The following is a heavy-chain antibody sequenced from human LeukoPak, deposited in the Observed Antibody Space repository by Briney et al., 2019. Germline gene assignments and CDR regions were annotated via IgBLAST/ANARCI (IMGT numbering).Heavy chain of an antibody. D-gene: IGHD3-22*01. Sequence: PGEALRLSCAASGFTFSSYWMSWVRQAPGKGLEWVANITKDGSEKQYVDCGEGRYTISRDNAKNALYMQMNSLRAEDTAVYYCARDRIYYDSSGYSDYWGQGTLVTV. V-gene: IGHV3-7*01. J-gene: IGHJ4*02. CDR1: GFTFSSYW. CDR2: ITKDGSEK. CDR3: ARDRIYYDSSGYSDY.